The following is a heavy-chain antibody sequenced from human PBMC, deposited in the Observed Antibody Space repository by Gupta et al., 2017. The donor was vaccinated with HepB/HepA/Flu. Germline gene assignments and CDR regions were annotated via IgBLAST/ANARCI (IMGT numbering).Heavy chain of an antibody. CDR1: GFSFSKYG. CDR2: IWYDGNNK. CDR3: SRDRGDGSPYLHY. D-gene: IGHD5-24*01. Sequence: QVQLVESGGGVVQPGRSLRLSCVASGFSFSKYGMHWVRQAPGKGLEWVAIIWYDGNNKYYGYAVKGRFTISRDKSKNKLYLQMNSRSADDTAVYYCSRDRGDGSPYLHYWGQGTLVTVSS. J-gene: IGHJ4*02. V-gene: IGHV3-33*01.